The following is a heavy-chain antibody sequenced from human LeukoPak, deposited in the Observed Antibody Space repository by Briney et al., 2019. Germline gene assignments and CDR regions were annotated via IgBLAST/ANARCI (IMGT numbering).Heavy chain of an antibody. V-gene: IGHV4-39*01. J-gene: IGHJ4*02. CDR1: GGSISSSSYY. CDR3: AANSADYNTLGSSYKV. Sequence: SETLSLTCTVSGGSISSSSYYWGWIRQPPGKGLEWIGSIYYSGSTYYNPSPKSRVTISVDTSKNQFSLKLSSVTAADTAVYYCAANSADYNTLGSSYKVWGQGTLVTVSS. D-gene: IGHD3-10*01. CDR2: IYYSGST.